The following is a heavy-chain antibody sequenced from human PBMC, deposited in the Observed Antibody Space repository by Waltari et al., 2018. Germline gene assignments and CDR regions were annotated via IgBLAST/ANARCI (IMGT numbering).Heavy chain of an antibody. CDR2: ISSNENTT. CDR3: ARVEYSYGPYCFDS. J-gene: IGHJ4*02. D-gene: IGHD5-18*01. CDR1: GFTFSSYW. Sequence: EVQLVESGGGLVQPGGSLRLSCEASGFTFSSYWMHWVRQAPGKGLVWVSRISSNENTTTYADSVKGRFTISRDNAKNTLFLQMNSLRAEDTAVYYFARVEYSYGPYCFDSWGQGTPVTVSS. V-gene: IGHV3-74*01.